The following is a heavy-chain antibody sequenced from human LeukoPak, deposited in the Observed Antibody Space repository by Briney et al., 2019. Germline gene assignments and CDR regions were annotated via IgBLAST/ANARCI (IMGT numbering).Heavy chain of an antibody. J-gene: IGHJ6*03. D-gene: IGHD2-2*01. Sequence: ASVKVSCEASGYTFTGYYMHWVRQAPGQGLEWMGIINPSGGSTSYAQKFQGRVTMTRDMSTSTVYMELSSLRSEDTAVYCCAVLGYCSSTSCYRSTLNYYYYYMDVWGKGTTVTVSS. CDR2: INPSGGST. CDR3: AVLGYCSSTSCYRSTLNYYYYYMDV. CDR1: GYTFTGYY. V-gene: IGHV1-46*01.